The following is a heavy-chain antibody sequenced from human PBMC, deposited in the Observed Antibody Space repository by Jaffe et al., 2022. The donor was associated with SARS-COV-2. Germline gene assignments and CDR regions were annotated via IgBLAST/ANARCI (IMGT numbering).Heavy chain of an antibody. D-gene: IGHD3-22*01. V-gene: IGHV1-46*01. CDR1: GYTFTSYY. J-gene: IGHJ4*02. CDR2: INPSGGST. CDR3: ARGGYYYDSSGYISGPLDY. Sequence: QVQLVQSGAEVKKPGASVKVSCKASGYTFTSYYMHWVRQAPGQGLEWMGIINPSGGSTSYAQKFQGRVTMTRDTSTSTVYMELSSLRSEDTAVYYCARGGYYYDSSGYISGPLDYWGQGTLVTVSS.